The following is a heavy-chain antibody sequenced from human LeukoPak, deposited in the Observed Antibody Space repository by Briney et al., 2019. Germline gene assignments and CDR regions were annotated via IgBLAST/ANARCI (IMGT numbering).Heavy chain of an antibody. J-gene: IGHJ6*03. Sequence: SETLSLTCTVSGGSISSYYWSWIRQPPGKGLEWIGYIYYSGSTNYNPSLKSRVTISVDTSKNQFSLKLSSVTAADTAVYYCARASELLWFGELLWADYYYYMDVWGKGTTATISS. D-gene: IGHD3-10*01. CDR1: GGSISSYY. CDR2: IYYSGST. CDR3: ARASELLWFGELLWADYYYYMDV. V-gene: IGHV4-59*01.